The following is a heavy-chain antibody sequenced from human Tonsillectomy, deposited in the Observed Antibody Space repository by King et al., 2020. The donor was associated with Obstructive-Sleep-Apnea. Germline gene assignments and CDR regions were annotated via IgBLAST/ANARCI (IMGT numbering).Heavy chain of an antibody. CDR1: GDSISSGDYY. CDR2: IYNSGNS. J-gene: IGHJ4*02. Sequence: QLQESGPGLVKPSQTLSLTCTVSGDSISSGDYYWSWIRQPQGKGLEWIGYIYNSGNSYYNPSLKSRVTISVDTSKNQFSLKLSSVTAADTAVYYCAREYCSGGSCSLAYWGQGTLVTVSS. D-gene: IGHD2-15*01. CDR3: AREYCSGGSCSLAY. V-gene: IGHV4-30-4*01.